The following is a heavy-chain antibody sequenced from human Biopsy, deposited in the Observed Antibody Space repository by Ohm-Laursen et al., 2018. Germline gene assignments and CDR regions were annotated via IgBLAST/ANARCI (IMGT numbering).Heavy chain of an antibody. J-gene: IGHJ1*01. CDR3: AKGQDLRGGAEYFQH. V-gene: IGHV1-2*02. D-gene: IGHD2-15*01. CDR1: GYTFTGQY. Sequence: GASVKVFCKASGYTFTGQYLHWVRQVPGQGLEWMGWINPHSGTTKFAQDFQGRVTMTRDTSITTAYMELRRLRSDDTAVYYCAKGQDLRGGAEYFQHWGQGTLDTVSS. CDR2: INPHSGTT.